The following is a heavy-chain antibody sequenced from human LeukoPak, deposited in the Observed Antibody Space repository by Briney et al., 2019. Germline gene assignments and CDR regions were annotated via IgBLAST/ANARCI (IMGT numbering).Heavy chain of an antibody. CDR2: IYHSGST. CDR1: GGSISSYY. J-gene: IGHJ4*02. D-gene: IGHD2-2*01. Sequence: SETLSLTCTVSGGSISSYYWSWIRQPPGKGLEWIGYIYHSGSTYYNPSLKSRVTISVDRSKNQFSLKLSSVTAADTAVYYCSTYRGEYCSSTSCSDYWGQGTLVTVSS. V-gene: IGHV4-59*04. CDR3: STYRGEYCSSTSCSDY.